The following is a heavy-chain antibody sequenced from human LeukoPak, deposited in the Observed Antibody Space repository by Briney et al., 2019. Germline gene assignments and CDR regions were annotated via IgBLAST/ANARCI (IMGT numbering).Heavy chain of an antibody. CDR3: ARHYETYYYDSSGFFDY. J-gene: IGHJ4*02. V-gene: IGHV4-39*01. D-gene: IGHD3-22*01. CDR1: GGSISSSSYY. CDR2: IYYSGST. Sequence: PSETLSLTCTVSGGSISSSSYYWGWIRQPPGKGLEWIGSIYYSGSTYYNPSLKSRVTISVDTSKNQFSLKLSSVTAADTAVYYCARHYETYYYDSSGFFDYWGQGTLVTVSS.